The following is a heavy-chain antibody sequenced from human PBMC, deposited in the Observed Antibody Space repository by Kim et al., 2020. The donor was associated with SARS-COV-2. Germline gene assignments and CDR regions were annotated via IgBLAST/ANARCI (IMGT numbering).Heavy chain of an antibody. Sequence: ADSMKGRFTISRDNSKNTLYLQMNSLRAEDTAVYYCARDLSGSYYFWFDPWGQGTLVTVSS. V-gene: IGHV3-30*01. J-gene: IGHJ5*02. CDR3: ARDLSGSYYFWFDP. D-gene: IGHD1-26*01.